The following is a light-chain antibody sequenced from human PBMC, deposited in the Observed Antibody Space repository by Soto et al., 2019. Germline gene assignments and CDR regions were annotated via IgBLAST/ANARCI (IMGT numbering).Light chain of an antibody. J-gene: IGKJ4*01. CDR3: QHRSRWPLT. CDR1: QSVSSY. CDR2: DAS. V-gene: IGKV3-11*01. Sequence: EIVLTQSPATLSLSPGERATLSCRASQSVSSYLAWYQQKPGQAPRLLIYDASNRATGIPARFSGSGSGTDFTLTISSLEPEDFAVYYCQHRSRWPLTFGGGTKVDIK.